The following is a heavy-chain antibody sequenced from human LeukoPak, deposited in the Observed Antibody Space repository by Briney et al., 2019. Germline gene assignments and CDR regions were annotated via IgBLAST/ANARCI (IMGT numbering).Heavy chain of an antibody. CDR2: IYTSGST. Sequence: SETLSLTCTVSGGSITGGNYDWSWVRQPAGKGLERIGRIYTSGSTNYNPSLKSRVAISLDTSKNQVSLKLISVTAADTAIYYCARRVGWNAFDIWGQGTVVTVSS. V-gene: IGHV4-61*02. J-gene: IGHJ3*02. CDR3: ARRVGWNAFDI. D-gene: IGHD1-26*01. CDR1: GGSITGGNYD.